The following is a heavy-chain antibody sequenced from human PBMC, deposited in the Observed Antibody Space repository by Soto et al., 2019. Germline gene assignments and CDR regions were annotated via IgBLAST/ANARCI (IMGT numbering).Heavy chain of an antibody. J-gene: IGHJ4*02. V-gene: IGHV4-39*01. D-gene: IGHD1-1*01. CDR3: ARRLAYRKPEDF. CDR1: GASISSDDHY. CDR2: IFHRGNT. Sequence: QLQLRESGPGLVKPSETLSLNCTVTGASISSDDHYWAWIRQPPGKGPEFIGSIFHRGNTFTNPSLRSRLTICVHTSTNQFYLRLTSLTAADSAVYICARRLAYRKPEDFWGQGTLFTVSS.